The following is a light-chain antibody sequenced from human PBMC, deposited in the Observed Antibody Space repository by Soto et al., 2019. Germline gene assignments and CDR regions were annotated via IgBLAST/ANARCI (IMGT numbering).Light chain of an antibody. CDR1: QSVSSSY. CDR3: HQYGSSLPRT. Sequence: EIVLTQSPGTLSLSPGERATLSCRASQSVSSSYLAWYQQKPGQAPRLLIYGASNRATGIPDRFSGSGSGTDFTLTISRLEPEDFAVYYCHQYGSSLPRTFGQGTKVEIK. V-gene: IGKV3-20*01. J-gene: IGKJ1*01. CDR2: GAS.